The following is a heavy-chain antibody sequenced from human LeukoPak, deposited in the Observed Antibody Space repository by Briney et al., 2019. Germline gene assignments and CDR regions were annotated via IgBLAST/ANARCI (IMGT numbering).Heavy chain of an antibody. D-gene: IGHD2-2*02. CDR3: AASSSTSSYIFNF. CDR1: GYSFINNW. Sequence: GESLKISCRGSGYSFINNWIGWVRQMPGKGLEWMGIIYPGDSATTYSPSFQGQVTMSVDKSINTAYLQWRSLKASDTAMYYCAASSSTSSYIFNFWGQGTLVTVSS. J-gene: IGHJ4*02. CDR2: IYPGDSAT. V-gene: IGHV5-51*01.